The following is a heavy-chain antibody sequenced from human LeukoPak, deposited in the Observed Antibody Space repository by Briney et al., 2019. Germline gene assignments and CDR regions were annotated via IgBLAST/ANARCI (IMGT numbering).Heavy chain of an antibody. V-gene: IGHV3-30*03. D-gene: IGHD5-12*01. CDR3: ARAGSHIEADAFDI. Sequence: QPGRSLRLSCAASGFAFSSYGMHWVRQAPGKGLEWVAVISYDGSNKYYADSVKGRFTISRDNAKNSLYLQMNSLRAEDTAVYYCARAGSHIEADAFDIWGQGTMVTVSS. J-gene: IGHJ3*02. CDR1: GFAFSSYG. CDR2: ISYDGSNK.